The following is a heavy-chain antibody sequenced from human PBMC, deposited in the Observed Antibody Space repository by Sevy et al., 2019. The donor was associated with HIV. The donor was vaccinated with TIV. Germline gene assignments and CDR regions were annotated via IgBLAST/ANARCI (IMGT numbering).Heavy chain of an antibody. J-gene: IGHJ4*02. Sequence: GGSLRLSCAASGFTFSSYGMHWVRQAPGKGLEWVAVISYDGSNKYYADSVKGRFTISRDNSKNTLYLQMNSLRAEDTAVYYCAKIDLGGGYWSAKGRYFDYWGQGTLVTVSS. D-gene: IGHD3-3*01. CDR3: AKIDLGGGYWSAKGRYFDY. V-gene: IGHV3-30*18. CDR1: GFTFSSYG. CDR2: ISYDGSNK.